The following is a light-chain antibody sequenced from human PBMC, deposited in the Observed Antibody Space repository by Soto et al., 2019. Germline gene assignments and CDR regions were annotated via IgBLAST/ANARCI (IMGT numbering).Light chain of an antibody. V-gene: IGLV2-14*02. CDR3: ATWDYSLTGEV. CDR2: DNN. J-gene: IGLJ2*01. CDR1: SSDVGSYNL. Sequence: QSALTQPASVSGSPGQSITISCTGTSSDVGSYNLVSWYQQHPGKAPKLLIYDNNKRPSGIPDRFSGSKSGTSGTLDITGLQTGDEADYYCATWDYSLTGEVFGGGTKLTVL.